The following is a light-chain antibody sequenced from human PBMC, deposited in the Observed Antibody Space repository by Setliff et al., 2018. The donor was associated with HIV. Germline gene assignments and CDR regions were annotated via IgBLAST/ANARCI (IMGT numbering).Light chain of an antibody. Sequence: QSVLTQPASVSGSPGQSITISCTGPSSDVGGYNSVSWYQQHPGKVPKLMIYDVSNRPSGVSNRFSGSKSGNTASLTISGLQAEDEADHYCSSYTSTSTPYVFGTGTKVTVL. CDR1: SSDVGGYNS. J-gene: IGLJ1*01. CDR2: DVS. V-gene: IGLV2-14*03. CDR3: SSYTSTSTPYV.